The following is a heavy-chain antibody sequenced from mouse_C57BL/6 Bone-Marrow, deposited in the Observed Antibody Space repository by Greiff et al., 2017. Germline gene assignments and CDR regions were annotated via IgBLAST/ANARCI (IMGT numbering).Heavy chain of an antibody. Sequence: VKLQQSGPGLVQPSQSLSITCTVSGFSLTSYGVHWVRQSPGKGLEWLGVIWRGGSPDYNAAFMSRLSITKDNSKSQVFFKMNSLQADDTAIYXCAKNEPTYGSSFDYWGQGTTLTVSA. CDR2: IWRGGSP. CDR3: AKNEPTYGSSFDY. CDR1: GFSLTSYG. D-gene: IGHD1-1*01. J-gene: IGHJ2*01. V-gene: IGHV2-5*01.